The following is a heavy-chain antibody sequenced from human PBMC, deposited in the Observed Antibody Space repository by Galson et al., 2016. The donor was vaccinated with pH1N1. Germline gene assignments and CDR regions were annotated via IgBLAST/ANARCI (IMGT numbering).Heavy chain of an antibody. CDR1: ASTFSRYY. CDR3: AQYSSSSGAPA. CDR2: INPGDGDV. V-gene: IGHV1-46*01. D-gene: IGHD6-6*01. J-gene: IGHJ4*02. Sequence: SVKVSCKASASTFSRYYIHWVREAPGQGLHWMGMINPGDGDVIEAQNFHDRVTRTRDRPTTTVYMEISSLTSKDTAISYCAQYSSSSGAPAWGQGTLVTVSS.